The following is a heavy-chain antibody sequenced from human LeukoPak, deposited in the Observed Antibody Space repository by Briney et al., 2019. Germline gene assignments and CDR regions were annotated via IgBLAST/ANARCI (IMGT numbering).Heavy chain of an antibody. CDR3: ARVGSPTPKYYDFWSGYHNYGMDV. J-gene: IGHJ6*02. CDR2: ISAYNGNT. Sequence: GASVKVSCEASGYTFTSYGISWVRQAPGQGLEWMGWISAYNGNTNYAQKLQGRVTMTTDTSTSTAYMELRSLRSDDTAVYYCARVGSPTPKYYDFWSGYHNYGMDVWGQGTTVTVSS. V-gene: IGHV1-18*01. CDR1: GYTFTSYG. D-gene: IGHD3-3*01.